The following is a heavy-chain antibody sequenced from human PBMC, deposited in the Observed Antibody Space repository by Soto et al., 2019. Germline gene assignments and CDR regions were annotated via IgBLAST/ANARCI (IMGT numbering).Heavy chain of an antibody. D-gene: IGHD3-9*01. V-gene: IGHV3-30*18. Sequence: QVPLVESGGGVVQPGRSLRLSCAASGFTFSSYGMHWVRQAPGKGLEWVAVISYDGSNKYYADSVKGRFTISRDNSKNTLYLQMNSLRAEDTAVYYCAKDRYFDWLLPDGAFDIWGQGTMVTVSS. J-gene: IGHJ3*02. CDR3: AKDRYFDWLLPDGAFDI. CDR2: ISYDGSNK. CDR1: GFTFSSYG.